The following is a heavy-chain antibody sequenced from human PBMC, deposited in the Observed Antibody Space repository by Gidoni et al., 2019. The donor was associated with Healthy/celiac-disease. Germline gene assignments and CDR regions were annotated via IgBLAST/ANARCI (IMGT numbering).Heavy chain of an antibody. CDR2: IIWNSGSI. CDR3: AALPWYSSAWNVDY. CDR1: GFTFDDYA. Sequence: EVQLVESGGGLVQPGRSLRRSWAASGFTFDDYAMDWVLQAPGKGLECVSGIIWNSGSIGYADSVKGRFTISRDNAKISLYLQMNSLRAEDTALYYCAALPWYSSAWNVDYWGQGTLVTVSS. J-gene: IGHJ4*02. D-gene: IGHD6-19*01. V-gene: IGHV3-9*01.